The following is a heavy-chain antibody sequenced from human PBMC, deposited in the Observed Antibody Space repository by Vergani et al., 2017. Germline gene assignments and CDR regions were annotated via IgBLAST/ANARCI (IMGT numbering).Heavy chain of an antibody. Sequence: ELQLVESGGGLVQPGGSLRLSCAASGCTVSGNYMNWVRQAPGKGLEWVSHIYSGDETYYADSVKGRVTISRDTSKNTLHLQINNLCVDDTAVYYCAEGNYYGSWTCVDPWGQGTLVTVSS. J-gene: IGHJ5*02. V-gene: IGHV3-66*02. D-gene: IGHD3-10*01. CDR2: IYSGDET. CDR3: AEGNYYGSWTCVDP. CDR1: GCTVSGNY.